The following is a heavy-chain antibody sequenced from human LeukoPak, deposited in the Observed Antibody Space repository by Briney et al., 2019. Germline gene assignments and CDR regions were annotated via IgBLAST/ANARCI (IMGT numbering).Heavy chain of an antibody. Sequence: SETLSLTCTVSGGSINSYYWSWIRQPPGKGLEWIGYIYYSGSTNYNPSLKSRVTISVDTSKNQFSLKLNSVTAADTAVYYCARHYPEEKHYDFWSGPDYWGQGTLVTVSS. CDR3: ARHYPEEKHYDFWSGPDY. CDR1: GGSINSYY. CDR2: IYYSGST. V-gene: IGHV4-59*08. J-gene: IGHJ4*02. D-gene: IGHD3-3*01.